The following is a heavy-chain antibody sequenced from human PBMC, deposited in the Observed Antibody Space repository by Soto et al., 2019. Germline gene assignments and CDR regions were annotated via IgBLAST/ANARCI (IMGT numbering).Heavy chain of an antibody. CDR2: IIPIFGTA. D-gene: IGHD5-18*01. Sequence: GASVKVSCKASGGTFSSYAISWVRQAPGQGLEWMGGIIPIFGTANYAQKFQGRVTITADKSTSTAYMELSSLRSEDTAVYYCARDGYTLRLGGGPGTFYNWFDPWGQGTLVTVSS. J-gene: IGHJ5*02. CDR3: ARDGYTLRLGGGPGTFYNWFDP. V-gene: IGHV1-69*06. CDR1: GGTFSSYA.